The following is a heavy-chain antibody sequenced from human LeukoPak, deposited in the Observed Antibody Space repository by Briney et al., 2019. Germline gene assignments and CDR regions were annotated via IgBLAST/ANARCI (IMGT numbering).Heavy chain of an antibody. CDR2: ISSSGSTI. V-gene: IGHV3-11*01. J-gene: IGHJ6*03. Sequence: PGGSLRLSCAASGFTFSDYYMSWIRQAPGKGLEWVSYISSSGSTIYYADSVKGRFTISRDNAKNSLYLQMNSLRAEDTAVYYCAREEYSTSSWYYYYYMDVWGKGTTVTVSS. CDR1: GFTFSDYY. D-gene: IGHD6-13*01. CDR3: AREEYSTSSWYYYYYMDV.